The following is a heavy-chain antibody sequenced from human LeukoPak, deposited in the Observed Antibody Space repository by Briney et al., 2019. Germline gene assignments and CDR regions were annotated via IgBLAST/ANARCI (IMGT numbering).Heavy chain of an antibody. CDR1: GFTFTSSA. CDR2: IVVGSGNT. J-gene: IGHJ5*02. V-gene: IGHV1-58*02. Sequence: GASVKVSCKASGFTFTSSAMQWVRQARGQRLEWIGWIVVGSGNTNYAQEFQERVTITRDMSTSTAYMELSSLRSEDTAVYYCARDRAYYYGSGSFDPWGQGTLVTVSS. CDR3: ARDRAYYYGSGSFDP. D-gene: IGHD3-10*01.